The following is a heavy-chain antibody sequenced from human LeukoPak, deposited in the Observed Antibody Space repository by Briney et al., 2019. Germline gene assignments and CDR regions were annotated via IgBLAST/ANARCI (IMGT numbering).Heavy chain of an antibody. Sequence: SETLSLTCTVSGGSLSSYYWNWIRQPAGKGLEWIGRIYTSGSTNYNPSLKSRVTMSVDTSKNQFSLQLNSVTPEDTAVYYCARGMYALQLERRGWFDPWGQGTLVTVSS. CDR1: GGSLSSYY. D-gene: IGHD1-1*01. CDR3: ARGMYALQLERRGWFDP. CDR2: IYTSGST. J-gene: IGHJ5*02. V-gene: IGHV4-4*07.